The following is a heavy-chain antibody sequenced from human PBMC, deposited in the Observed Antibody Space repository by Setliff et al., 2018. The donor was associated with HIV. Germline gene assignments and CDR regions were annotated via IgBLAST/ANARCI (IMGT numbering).Heavy chain of an antibody. V-gene: IGHV3-23*01. CDR3: VKERTGYYGDY. CDR2: IGRDGTVA. D-gene: IGHD3-9*01. J-gene: IGHJ4*02. CDR1: EFTFSSYA. Sequence: GGSLRLSCAASEFTFSSYAMSWVRQAPGKGLEWVSRIGRDGTVANYADSVKGRFTISRDDSENMLYLQMNSLRAEDTSVYYCVKERTGYYGDYWGQGTLVTVSS.